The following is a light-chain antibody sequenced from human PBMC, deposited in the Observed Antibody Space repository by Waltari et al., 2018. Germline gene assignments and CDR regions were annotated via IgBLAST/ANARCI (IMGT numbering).Light chain of an antibody. V-gene: IGLV3-1*01. CDR1: KLGDKY. CDR3: QAWDSSTVV. CDR2: QDS. Sequence: SYELTQPPSVSVSPGQTASITCSGDKLGDKYACWYQQKPGQSPVLVIYQDSKRPSGSPERFSGSNSGNTATLTISGTQAMAEADYYCQAWDSSTVVFGGGTKLTVL. J-gene: IGLJ2*01.